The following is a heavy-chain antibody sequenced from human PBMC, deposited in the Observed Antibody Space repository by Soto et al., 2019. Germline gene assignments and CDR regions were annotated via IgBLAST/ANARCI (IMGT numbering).Heavy chain of an antibody. V-gene: IGHV3-49*03. CDR2: IRSRPYGGTA. Sequence: SLRLSCTASGFTFGDFDLTWFRQTPGKGLEWVGFIRSRPYGGTAEYAASVRGRFTISRDDSKSIAYLQMNGLKTEDTAFYYCTRVHTTGPVIPDYWGQGT. J-gene: IGHJ4*02. CDR3: TRVHTTGPVIPDY. D-gene: IGHD1-1*01. CDR1: GFTFGDFD.